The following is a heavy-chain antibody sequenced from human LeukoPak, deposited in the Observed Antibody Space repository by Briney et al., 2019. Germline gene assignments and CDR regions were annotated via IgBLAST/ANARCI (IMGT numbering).Heavy chain of an antibody. CDR1: GYTFTSYG. Sequence: ASVKVSCKASGYTFTSYGISWVRQAPGQGLEWMGWISAYNGNTNYAQKLQGRVTMTRDTSTSTVYMELSSLRSEDTAVYSCARERWLQGTDFDYWGQGTLVTVSS. CDR3: ARERWLQGTDFDY. CDR2: ISAYNGNT. D-gene: IGHD5-24*01. V-gene: IGHV1-18*01. J-gene: IGHJ4*02.